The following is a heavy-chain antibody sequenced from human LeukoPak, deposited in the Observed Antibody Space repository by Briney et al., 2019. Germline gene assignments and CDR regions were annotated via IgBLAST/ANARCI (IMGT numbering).Heavy chain of an antibody. J-gene: IGHJ4*02. Sequence: SVKVSCKASGGTFSNDPISWLRQAPGQRLEWMGNISPLLGTTLYTQEFQGRVTITTFKATNTIHMDLYSLTSDDTAIYYCAKDHCTGDYCYHDHWGQGTLVTVSS. CDR3: AKDHCTGDYCYHDH. D-gene: IGHD2-8*02. CDR2: ISPLLGTT. V-gene: IGHV1-69*08. CDR1: GGTFSNDP.